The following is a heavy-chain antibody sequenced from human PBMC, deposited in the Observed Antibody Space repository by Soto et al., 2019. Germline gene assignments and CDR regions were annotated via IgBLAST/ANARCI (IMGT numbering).Heavy chain of an antibody. D-gene: IGHD3-16*02. V-gene: IGHV3-23*01. J-gene: IGHJ3*02. CDR2: ISGSGGST. CDR1: GFPFSSYA. CDR3: AKDLYYDYIWGSYRLDAFDI. Sequence: GGSLRLSCAASGFPFSSYAMSWVRQAPGKGLEWVSAISGSGGSTYYADSVKGRFTISRDNSKNTLYLQMNSLRAEDTAVYYCAKDLYYDYIWGSYRLDAFDIWGQGTMVTVSS.